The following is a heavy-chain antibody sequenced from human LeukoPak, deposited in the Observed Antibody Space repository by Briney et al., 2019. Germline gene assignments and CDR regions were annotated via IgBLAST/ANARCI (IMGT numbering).Heavy chain of an antibody. J-gene: IGHJ4*02. Sequence: SETLSLTCAVYGGSLGGYYWSWIRQPPGKGLEWIGEINHSGSTNYNPSLKSRVTISVDASKKQFSLTPSSVTAADTAVYYCARRVVVAALGYWGQGALVTVSS. V-gene: IGHV4-34*01. CDR2: INHSGST. CDR1: GGSLGGYY. CDR3: ARRVVVAALGY. D-gene: IGHD2-15*01.